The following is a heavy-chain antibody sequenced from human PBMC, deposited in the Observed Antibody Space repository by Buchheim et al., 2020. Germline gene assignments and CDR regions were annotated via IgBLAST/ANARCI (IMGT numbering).Heavy chain of an antibody. V-gene: IGHV3-30*04. CDR2: ISYDGSNK. CDR1: GFTFSSYA. Sequence: QVQLVESGGGVVQPGRSLRLSCAASGFTFSSYAMHWVRQAPGKGLEWVAVISYDGSNKYYADSVKGRFTISRDNSKNTLYLQMNSLRAEDTAVYYCARARYGMDVWGQGTT. J-gene: IGHJ6*02. CDR3: ARARYGMDV.